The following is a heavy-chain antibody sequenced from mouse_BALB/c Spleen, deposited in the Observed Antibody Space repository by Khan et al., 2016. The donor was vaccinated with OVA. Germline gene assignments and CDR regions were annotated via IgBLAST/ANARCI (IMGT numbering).Heavy chain of an antibody. CDR3: ARSYYGSSYAMDY. V-gene: IGHV1S137*01. CDR2: ISTYSGNT. D-gene: IGHD1-1*01. Sequence: QVQLKQSGPELVRPGVSVKISCKGSGYTFTDYAMHWVKQSHAKSLEWLGVISTYSGNTNYNQKFKGTATMTVDKSSSTAYMELARLTSEDSAIYYYARSYYGSSYAMDYWGQGTSVTVSS. J-gene: IGHJ4*01. CDR1: GYTFTDYA.